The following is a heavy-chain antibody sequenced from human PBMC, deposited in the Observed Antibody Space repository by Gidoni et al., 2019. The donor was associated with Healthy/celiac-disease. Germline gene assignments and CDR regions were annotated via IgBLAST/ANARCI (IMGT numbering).Heavy chain of an antibody. V-gene: IGHV3-30-3*01. CDR3: ARDNQQLQFDY. CDR1: GFTFSSYA. CDR2: ISYDGSNK. Sequence: QVQLVESGGGVVQPGRSLRLSCAASGFTFSSYAMHWVRQAPGKGLEWVAVISYDGSNKYYADSVKGRFTISRDNSKNTLYLQMNSLRAEDTAVYYCARDNQQLQFDYWGQGTLVTVSS. D-gene: IGHD6-13*01. J-gene: IGHJ4*02.